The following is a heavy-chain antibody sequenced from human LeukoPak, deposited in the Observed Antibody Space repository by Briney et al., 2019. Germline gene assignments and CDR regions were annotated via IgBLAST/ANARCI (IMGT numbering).Heavy chain of an antibody. CDR3: ARVLGSSATWTDYYYGMDV. CDR2: IYYSGST. Sequence: LETLSLTCTVSGGSISSYYWSWLRQPPGKRLEWIGYIYYSGSTNYNPSLKSRVTISVDTSKNQFSLKLSSVTAADTAVYYCARVLGSSATWTDYYYGMDVWGQGTTVTVSS. J-gene: IGHJ6*02. V-gene: IGHV4-59*01. D-gene: IGHD2-2*01. CDR1: GGSISSYY.